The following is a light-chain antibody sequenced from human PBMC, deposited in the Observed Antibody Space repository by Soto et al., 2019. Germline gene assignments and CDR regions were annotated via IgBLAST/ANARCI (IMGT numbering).Light chain of an antibody. CDR1: QSISGW. Sequence: DIQMTQSPSTLSASVGDRVTITSRASQSISGWLAWYQQKPGKAPNLLIYKASSLESGVPSRFSGSGSGTEFTLTISSLQPDDFATYYCQEYSSYSRTFGQGTKVEL. J-gene: IGKJ1*01. CDR2: KAS. CDR3: QEYSSYSRT. V-gene: IGKV1-5*03.